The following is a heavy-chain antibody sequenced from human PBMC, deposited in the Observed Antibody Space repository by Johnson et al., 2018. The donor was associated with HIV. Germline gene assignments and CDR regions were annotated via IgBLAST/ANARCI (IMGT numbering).Heavy chain of an antibody. CDR3: ARPTKPGDAFDI. J-gene: IGHJ3*02. Sequence: QVQLLESGGGVVRPGGSLRLACAASGFTFSDYYMSWIRQAPGKGLEWVSYISSSGSTIYYADSVKGRFTISRDNAKNSLYLQMNSLRAEDTAVYYCARPTKPGDAFDIWGQGTMVTVSS. V-gene: IGHV3-11*04. CDR2: ISSSGSTI. CDR1: GFTFSDYY. D-gene: IGHD1-14*01.